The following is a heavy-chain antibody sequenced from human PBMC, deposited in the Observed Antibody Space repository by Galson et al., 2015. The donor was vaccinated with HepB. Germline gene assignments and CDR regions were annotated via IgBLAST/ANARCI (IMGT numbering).Heavy chain of an antibody. CDR3: ARGGQYSSSPFDY. D-gene: IGHD6-13*01. V-gene: IGHV5-51*01. CDR1: GYSFTSYW. CDR2: ISPGGSNT. J-gene: IGHJ4*02. Sequence: SGAEVKKPGESLKISCKASGYSFTSYWIGWVRQMPGKGLEWVGIISPGGSNTRYRPPFQGQVTISADTSISTAYLQWSSLKASDTAMYYCARGGQYSSSPFDYWGQGTLVTVSS.